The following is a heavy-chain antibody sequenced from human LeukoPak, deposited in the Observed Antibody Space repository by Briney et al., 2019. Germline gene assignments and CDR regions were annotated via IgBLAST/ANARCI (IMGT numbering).Heavy chain of an antibody. J-gene: IGHJ6*02. CDR3: ARGGGVSYYYYGMDV. V-gene: IGHV1-3*01. Sequence: ASVKVSCKASGYTFTSYAMHWVRQAPGQRLEWMGWINAGSGNTKYSQKFQGRVTITRDTSASTAYMELSSLRSEDTAVYYCARGGGVSYYYYGMDVWGQGTTVTVSS. CDR2: INAGSGNT. D-gene: IGHD3-16*01. CDR1: GYTFTSYA.